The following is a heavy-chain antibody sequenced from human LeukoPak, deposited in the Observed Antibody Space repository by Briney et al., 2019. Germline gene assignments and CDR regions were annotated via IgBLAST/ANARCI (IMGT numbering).Heavy chain of an antibody. J-gene: IGHJ6*03. CDR2: NK. D-gene: IGHD3-3*01. V-gene: IGHV3-30*01. CDR3: ANPQVLRFSASTSYYYMDV. Sequence: NKYYADSVKGRFTISRDNSKNTLYLQMNSLRAEDTAVYYCANPQVLRFSASTSYYYMDVWGKGTTVTVSS.